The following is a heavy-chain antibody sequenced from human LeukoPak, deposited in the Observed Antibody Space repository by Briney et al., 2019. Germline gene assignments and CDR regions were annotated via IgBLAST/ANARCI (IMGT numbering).Heavy chain of an antibody. CDR2: INGDGSST. Sequence: GGSLRLSCAASGFTFSSFWMNWVRQAPGKGLVWVSRINGDGSSTDYADSVKGRFTISRDNAKNTLYLQMNSLRAEDTAVYYCAQGTMDVWGKGTTVTVSS. CDR3: AQGTMDV. CDR1: GFTFSSFW. J-gene: IGHJ6*03. V-gene: IGHV3-74*01.